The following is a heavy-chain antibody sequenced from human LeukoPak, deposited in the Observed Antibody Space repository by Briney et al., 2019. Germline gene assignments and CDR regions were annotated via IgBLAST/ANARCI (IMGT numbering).Heavy chain of an antibody. CDR2: INSNGGNT. V-gene: IGHV3-64*01. Sequence: GGSLRLSCAASGFSFSTYPMHWVRRAPGKGLEFVSSINSNGGNTYYANTVKGRFTISRDNSKNTLYLQMGSLRAEDMAIYYCAREVYGMDVWGRGTTVTVSS. CDR3: AREVYGMDV. CDR1: GFSFSTYP. J-gene: IGHJ6*02.